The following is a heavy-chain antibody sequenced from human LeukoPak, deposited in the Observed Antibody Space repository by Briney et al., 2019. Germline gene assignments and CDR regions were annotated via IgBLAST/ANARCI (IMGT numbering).Heavy chain of an antibody. J-gene: IGHJ3*02. V-gene: IGHV1-8*03. Sequence: GASVKVSCKASGYTFTSYDINWVRQATGQGLEWMGWMNPNSGNTGYAQKFQGRVTITRNTSISTAYMELSSLRSKDTAVYYCARVPPVEYGDYVGRAFDIWGQGTMVTVSS. CDR3: ARVPPVEYGDYVGRAFDI. CDR2: MNPNSGNT. D-gene: IGHD4-17*01. CDR1: GYTFTSYD.